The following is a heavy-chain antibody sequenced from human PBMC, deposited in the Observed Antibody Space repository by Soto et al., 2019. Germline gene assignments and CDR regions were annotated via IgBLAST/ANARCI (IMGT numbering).Heavy chain of an antibody. CDR1: GFTFKSFA. D-gene: IGHD1-26*01. V-gene: IGHV3-30*18. Sequence: LRLSCAASGFTFKSFAMHWVRQAPGKGLEWVAFISDDGSNQYFADSVTGRCTISRDNSENTVSLQIDSLRPGDTAVYYCAKDLYSGSYSSYYFHHWGQGILVTVSS. CDR3: AKDLYSGSYSSYYFHH. CDR2: ISDDGSNQ. J-gene: IGHJ4*02.